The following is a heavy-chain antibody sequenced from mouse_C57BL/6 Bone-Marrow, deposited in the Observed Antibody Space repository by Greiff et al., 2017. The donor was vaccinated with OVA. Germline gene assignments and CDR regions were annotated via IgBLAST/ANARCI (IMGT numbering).Heavy chain of an antibody. CDR3: ARGGLRPYAMDY. V-gene: IGHV4-1*01. CDR1: GIDFSRYW. CDR2: INPDSSTI. J-gene: IGHJ4*01. D-gene: IGHD2-2*01. Sequence: EVKLMESGGGLVQPGGSLKLSCAASGIDFSRYWMSWVRRAPGQGLEWIGEINPDSSTINYAPSLKDKFIISRDNATNTLYLQMRKVRSEHTALYYCARGGLRPYAMDYWGQGTSVTVSS.